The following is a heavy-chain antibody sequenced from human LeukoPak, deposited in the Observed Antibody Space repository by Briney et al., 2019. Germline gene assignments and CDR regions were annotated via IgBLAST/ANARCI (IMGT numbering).Heavy chain of an antibody. CDR3: ARSTRGKLTTDN. Sequence: SGGSLRLSCAASGFTFSSYAMSWVRQAPGKGLEWVSSISSRSSFIYYAGSVKGRFTISRDDAKNSLYLQMNSLRAEDTAVYYCARSTRGKLTTDNWGQGTLVSVSS. J-gene: IGHJ4*02. V-gene: IGHV3-21*06. CDR1: GFTFSSYA. D-gene: IGHD3-3*01. CDR2: ISSRSSFI.